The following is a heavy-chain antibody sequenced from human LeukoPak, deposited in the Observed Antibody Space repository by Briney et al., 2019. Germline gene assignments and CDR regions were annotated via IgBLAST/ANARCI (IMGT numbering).Heavy chain of an antibody. J-gene: IGHJ4*02. V-gene: IGHV3-23*01. Sequence: GGSLRLSCAASGFPFSTYAMNWVRQAPGKGLEWVSVITGSGGFTQYADSVKGRFTISRDNSKSTVYLQMNSLRVEDTALYYCVRSLDYWGQGTLVTVSP. CDR2: ITGSGGFT. CDR3: VRSLDY. CDR1: GFPFSTYA.